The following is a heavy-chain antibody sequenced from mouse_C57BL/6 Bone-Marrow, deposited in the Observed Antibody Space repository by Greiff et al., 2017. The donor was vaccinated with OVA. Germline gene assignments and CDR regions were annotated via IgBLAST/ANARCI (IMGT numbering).Heavy chain of an antibody. V-gene: IGHV1-26*01. Sequence: EVQLQQSGPELVKPGASVKISCKASGYTFTDYYMNWVKQSHGKSLEWIGDINPNNGGTSYNQKFKGKATLTVDKSSSTACMELRSLTSEDSAVYYCANYDGYYDYWGQGTTLTVSS. J-gene: IGHJ2*01. CDR3: ANYDGYYDY. CDR1: GYTFTDYY. D-gene: IGHD2-3*01. CDR2: INPNNGGT.